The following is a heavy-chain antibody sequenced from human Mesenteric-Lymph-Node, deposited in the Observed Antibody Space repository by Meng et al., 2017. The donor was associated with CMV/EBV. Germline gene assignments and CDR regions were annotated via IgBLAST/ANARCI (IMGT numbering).Heavy chain of an antibody. CDR2: IKTKSDGGTT. J-gene: IGHJ4*02. CDR3: SRVIRGSYFDY. V-gene: IGHV3-15*01. Sequence: LSLTGAASTITFNNAWMSWVRQAPGKGLEWVGRIKTKSDGGTTDYAAPVKGRFTISRDDSKSTLYLQMNSLKTEDTAVYYCSRVIRGSYFDYWGQGALVTVSS. D-gene: IGHD3-10*01. CDR1: TITFNNAW.